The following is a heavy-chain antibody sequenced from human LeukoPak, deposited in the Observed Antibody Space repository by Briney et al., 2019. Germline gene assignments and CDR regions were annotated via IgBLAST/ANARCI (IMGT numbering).Heavy chain of an antibody. CDR2: IYSGGST. Sequence: GGSLRLSCAASGFTVSSNYMSWVRQAPGKGLKWVSVIYSGGSTYYADSVKGRFTISRDNSKNTLYLQMNSLRAEDTAVYYCAKDGGKLVGVDHWGQGTLVTVSS. J-gene: IGHJ4*02. CDR3: AKDGGKLVGVDH. CDR1: GFTVSSNY. V-gene: IGHV3-66*02. D-gene: IGHD6-6*01.